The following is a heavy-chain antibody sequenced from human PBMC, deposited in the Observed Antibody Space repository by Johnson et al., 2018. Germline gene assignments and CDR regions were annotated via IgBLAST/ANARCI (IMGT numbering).Heavy chain of an antibody. CDR1: GFTFSSYS. Sequence: VQLVQSGGGLVKPGGSXRLSCAASGFTFSSYSMNWVRQAPGKGLEWVSSISSRSSYIYYADSVKGRFPISRDNAKHSLYLQMNSLRAEDTAVYYCARNPRLAVPGRYYYYMDVWGKGTTVTVSS. CDR2: ISSRSSYI. D-gene: IGHD6-19*01. J-gene: IGHJ6*03. CDR3: ARNPRLAVPGRYYYYMDV. V-gene: IGHV3-21*01.